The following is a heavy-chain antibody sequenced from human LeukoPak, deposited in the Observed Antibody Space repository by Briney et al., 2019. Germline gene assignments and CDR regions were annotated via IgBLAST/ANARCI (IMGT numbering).Heavy chain of an antibody. V-gene: IGHV3-11*04. CDR3: ARVCSNTSCWGAFDI. J-gene: IGHJ3*02. CDR1: GFTFSDYF. D-gene: IGHD2-2*01. CDR2: ISSSGSSI. Sequence: GGPLRLSCAASGFTFSDYFMNWIRQAPGKGLEWVSYISSSGSSIYYADSVKGRFTSSRDNAKNSLYLQMNSLRAEDTAVYYCARVCSNTSCWGAFDIWGQGTMVTVSS.